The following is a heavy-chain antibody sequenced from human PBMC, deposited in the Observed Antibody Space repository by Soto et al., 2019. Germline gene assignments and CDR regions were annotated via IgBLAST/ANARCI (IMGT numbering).Heavy chain of an antibody. Sequence: GGSLRLSCAPSGFTLPGYSMNWVRQAPGKGLEWVSYISSSSDTIYYADSVKGRFTISRDNAKNLLYLQMKSLRAEDAAVYYCARSSTFYDYWGQGTPVTVSS. J-gene: IGHJ4*02. CDR1: GFTLPGYS. V-gene: IGHV3-48*01. CDR2: ISSSSDTI. D-gene: IGHD6-6*01. CDR3: ARSSTFYDY.